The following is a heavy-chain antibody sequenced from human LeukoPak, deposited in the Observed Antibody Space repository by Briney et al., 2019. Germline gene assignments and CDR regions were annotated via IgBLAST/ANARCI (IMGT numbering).Heavy chain of an antibody. CDR2: TYYRSKWYN. Sequence: SQTLSLTCAISGDSVSTNSATWNWIRQSPSRGLEWLGRTYYRSKWYNDYAVSVKSRITINPDTSKNQFSLQLNSVTPEDTAVYYCARQYSSSWYGKYYFDYWGQGTLVTVSS. CDR1: GDSVSTNSAT. V-gene: IGHV6-1*01. CDR3: ARQYSSSWYGKYYFDY. D-gene: IGHD6-13*01. J-gene: IGHJ4*02.